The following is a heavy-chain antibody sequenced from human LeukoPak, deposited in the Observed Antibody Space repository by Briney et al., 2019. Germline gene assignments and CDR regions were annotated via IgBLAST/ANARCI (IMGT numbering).Heavy chain of an antibody. CDR2: ISTRSNYI. V-gene: IGHV3-21*01. CDR1: GSVFSRLT. J-gene: IGHJ4*02. CDR3: ARGASRADY. Sequence: GGSLRLSCAASGSVFSRLTMNWFRQSPGKGLEWVSSISTRSNYIYYADSVKGRFNISRDNAKNSLYLQMNSLRAEDTALYYCARGASRADYWGQGTLVTVSS.